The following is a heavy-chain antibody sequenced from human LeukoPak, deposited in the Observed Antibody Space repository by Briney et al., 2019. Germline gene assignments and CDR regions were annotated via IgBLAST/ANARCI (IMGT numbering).Heavy chain of an antibody. D-gene: IGHD3-10*01. CDR1: GGSISSYY. J-gene: IGHJ5*02. V-gene: IGHV4-59*12. CDR3: ARLRVTMVRGVNPYNWFDP. CDR2: IYYSGST. Sequence: PSETLSLTCTVSGGSISSYYWSWIRQPPGKGLEWIGYIYYSGSTNYNPSLKSRVTISVDTSKNQFSLKLSSVTAADTAVYYCARLRVTMVRGVNPYNWFDPWGQGTLVTVSS.